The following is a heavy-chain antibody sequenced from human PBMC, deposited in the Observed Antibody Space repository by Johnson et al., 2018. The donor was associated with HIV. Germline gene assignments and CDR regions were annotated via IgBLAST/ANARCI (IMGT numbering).Heavy chain of an antibody. V-gene: IGHV3-15*01. Sequence: VQLVESGGGVVQPGRSLRLSCAASGFTFSNAWMNWVRQAPGNGLEWVGRIKSKTDGGTTDYAAPVKGRFTISRDDSKNTLYLQMNSLRAEDTAVYYCVRRFYDSSAFDIWGQGTLVTVSS. J-gene: IGHJ3*02. D-gene: IGHD3-22*01. CDR3: VRRFYDSSAFDI. CDR2: IKSKTDGGTT. CDR1: GFTFSNAW.